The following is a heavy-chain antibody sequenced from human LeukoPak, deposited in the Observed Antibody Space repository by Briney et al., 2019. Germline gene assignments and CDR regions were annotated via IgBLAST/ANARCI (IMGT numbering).Heavy chain of an antibody. D-gene: IGHD4-17*01. CDR1: GGSISSYY. CDR3: AIEGNYGDHYFQH. V-gene: IGHV4-59*01. Sequence: PSETLSLTCTVSGGSISSYYWSWIRQPPGKGLEWIGYIYYSGSTNYNPSLKSRVTISVDTSKNQFSLKLSSVTAADTAVYYCAIEGNYGDHYFQHWGQGTLVTVSS. J-gene: IGHJ1*01. CDR2: IYYSGST.